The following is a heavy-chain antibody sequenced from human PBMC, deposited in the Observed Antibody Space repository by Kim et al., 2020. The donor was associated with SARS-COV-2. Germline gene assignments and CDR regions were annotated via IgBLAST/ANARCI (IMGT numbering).Heavy chain of an antibody. CDR2: ICYSGTT. CDR1: GGSISSAAYY. Sequence: SETLSLTCTFSGGSISSAAYYWSWFRQHPGKGLDWIGYICYSGTTYYNPSLKSRLTISVDTSKNQFSLRLSSVTAADTAVYYCARKHDHGAYHVDYCGQG. V-gene: IGHV4-31*03. CDR3: ARKHDHGAYHVDY. J-gene: IGHJ4*02. D-gene: IGHD2-8*01.